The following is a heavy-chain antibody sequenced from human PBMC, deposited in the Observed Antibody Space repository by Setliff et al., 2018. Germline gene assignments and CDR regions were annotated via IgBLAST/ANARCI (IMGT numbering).Heavy chain of an antibody. Sequence: GESLKISCAASGFAFNNAWVNWVRQAPGKGLEWVGRIKGKANGGITDYGAAARGTFTISSDDAESAVFLQMDSLKTEDTAVYYCFTDWLDGGTPGGYWGQGTLVTVSS. CDR1: GFAFNNAW. V-gene: IGHV3-15*01. D-gene: IGHD1-1*01. CDR3: FTDWLDGGTPGGY. CDR2: IKGKANGGIT. J-gene: IGHJ4*02.